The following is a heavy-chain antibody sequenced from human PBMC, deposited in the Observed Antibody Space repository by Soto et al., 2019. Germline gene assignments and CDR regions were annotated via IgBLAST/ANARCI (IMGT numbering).Heavy chain of an antibody. V-gene: IGHV4-61*01. CDR1: GGSVSNDNFY. CDR3: ARGLTMGQLPSHFDH. CDR2: VHSSGIT. J-gene: IGHJ5*02. Sequence: SETLFLTCTVSGGSVSNDNFYWSWIRQPPGKGLEWIGYVHSSGITNYNPSLKRRVTISVDTSRNQFSLRLSSVTAADTAVYYCARGLTMGQLPSHFDHWGQGTLVTVSS. D-gene: IGHD3-16*01.